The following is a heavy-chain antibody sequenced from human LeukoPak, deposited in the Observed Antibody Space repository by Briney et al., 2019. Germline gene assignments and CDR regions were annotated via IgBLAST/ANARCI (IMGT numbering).Heavy chain of an antibody. V-gene: IGHV3-48*02. Sequence: GGSLRLSCAASGFTFSDDPMNWVRQAPGKGLEWVAHVRSRSITISYADSVKGRFTISRDNAKNSLYLQMYSLRDEDTAVYYCARDNAFAFDIWGQGTKVTVSS. CDR2: VRSRSITI. CDR3: ARDNAFAFDI. J-gene: IGHJ3*02. D-gene: IGHD3-16*01. CDR1: GFTFSDDP.